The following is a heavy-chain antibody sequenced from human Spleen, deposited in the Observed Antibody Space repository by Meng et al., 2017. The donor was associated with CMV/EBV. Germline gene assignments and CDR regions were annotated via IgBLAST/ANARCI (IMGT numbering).Heavy chain of an antibody. Sequence: GESLKISCAASGFTFSDYHLTWIRQAPGKGLEWVSYIGRSDTMIYYADSAKGRFTISRDNAKNSLYLQMNSLRAEDTAVYYCARDAWGDEAFDIWGQGTMVTVSS. CDR1: GFTFSDYH. V-gene: IGHV3-11*01. CDR3: ARDAWGDEAFDI. D-gene: IGHD3-16*01. CDR2: IGRSDTMI. J-gene: IGHJ3*02.